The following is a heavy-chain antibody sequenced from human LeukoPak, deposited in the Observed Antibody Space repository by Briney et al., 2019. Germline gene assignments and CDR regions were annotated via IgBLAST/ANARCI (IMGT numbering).Heavy chain of an antibody. Sequence: GGSLRLSCAVSGFTFSSYGMNWVRQAPGKGLEWVSAVSSSGGDTWHADSVKGRFTISRDNSKNTLYLQMNSLRAEDTALYYCVACSSASCYGDRFDPWGQGTLVTVSS. V-gene: IGHV3-23*01. D-gene: IGHD2-2*01. CDR1: GFTFSSYG. J-gene: IGHJ5*02. CDR2: VSSSGGDT. CDR3: VACSSASCYGDRFDP.